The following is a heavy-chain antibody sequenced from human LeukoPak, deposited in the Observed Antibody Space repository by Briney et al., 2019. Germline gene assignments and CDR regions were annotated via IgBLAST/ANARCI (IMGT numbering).Heavy chain of an antibody. J-gene: IGHJ4*02. V-gene: IGHV3-48*04. CDR2: ISSSGSTI. Sequence: GGSLRLSCAASGFTFSSYNMNWVRQAPGKGLEWVSYISSSGSTIYYADSVKGRFTISRDNAKNSLYLQMNSLRVDDTAVYYCARDWDAAAYWGQGTLVTVSS. CDR1: GFTFSSYN. D-gene: IGHD6-13*01. CDR3: ARDWDAAAY.